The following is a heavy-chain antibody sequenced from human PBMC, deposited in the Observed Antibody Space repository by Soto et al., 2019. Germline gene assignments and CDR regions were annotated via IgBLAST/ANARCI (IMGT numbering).Heavy chain of an antibody. D-gene: IGHD3-10*01. J-gene: IGHJ6*02. CDR3: AKDTYYGSGSQYRIFYGMDV. V-gene: IGHV3-23*01. CDR1: GFTFSSYA. CDR2: ISGSGGST. Sequence: PGGSLRLSCAASGFTFSSYAMSWVRQAPGKGLEWVSAISGSGGSTYYADSVKGRFTISRDNSKNTLYLQMNSLRAEDTAVYYCAKDTYYGSGSQYRIFYGMDVWGQGTTVTVSS.